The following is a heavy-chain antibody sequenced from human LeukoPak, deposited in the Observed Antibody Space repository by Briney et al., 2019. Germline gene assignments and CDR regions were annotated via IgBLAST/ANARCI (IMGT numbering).Heavy chain of an antibody. D-gene: IGHD4-17*01. CDR3: ARDLGVTVTTGFDY. Sequence: SETLSLTCTVSGVSSGSSTYYWAWIRQAPGKGLEWIGSIHYSGSTYYNPSLKSRVTISVDTSKNQFSLKLSSVTAADTAVYHCARDLGVTVTTGFDYWGQGTLVTVSS. CDR2: IHYSGST. V-gene: IGHV4-39*07. CDR1: GVSSGSSTYY. J-gene: IGHJ4*02.